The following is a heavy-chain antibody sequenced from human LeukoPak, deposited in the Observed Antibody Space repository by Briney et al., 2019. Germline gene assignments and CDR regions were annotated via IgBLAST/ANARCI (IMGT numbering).Heavy chain of an antibody. D-gene: IGHD4-17*01. V-gene: IGHV3-48*04. Sequence: GGSLRLSCAASGFTFTSYSMNWARQAPGKGLEWVSYISSSSSTIYYADSVKGRFTISRDNAKNSLYLQMNSLRAEDTAVYYCARDKYGDYGIDYWGQGTLVTVS. CDR1: GFTFTSYS. J-gene: IGHJ4*02. CDR2: ISSSSSTI. CDR3: ARDKYGDYGIDY.